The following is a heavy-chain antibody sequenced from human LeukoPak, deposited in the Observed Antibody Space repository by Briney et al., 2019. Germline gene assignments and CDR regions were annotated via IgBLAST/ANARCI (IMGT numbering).Heavy chain of an antibody. CDR3: VRGGCTTSTCYDY. D-gene: IGHD2-2*01. CDR1: GFSFTSLA. Sequence: GGSLRLSCAASGFSFTSLAMHWVRQAPVKGLEYVSAVGTEGVSAYYANSVKGRFTISRDNSKNTLYLEMGSLRPEDTAVYYCVRGGCTTSTCYDYWGQGTLVTVSS. V-gene: IGHV3-64*01. CDR2: VGTEGVSA. J-gene: IGHJ4*02.